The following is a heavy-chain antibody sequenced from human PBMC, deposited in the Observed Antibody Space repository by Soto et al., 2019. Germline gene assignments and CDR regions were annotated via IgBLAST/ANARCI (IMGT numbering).Heavy chain of an antibody. CDR2: IYWDDGK. Sequence: TLSLTCAVSGDSIIGIYHWAWISQPPGKALEWLALIYWDDGKRYSPSLKTRLNITKDTSKNQVVLTLTNVDPVDTATYYCAHRPAYDISTGYYPFDYWGQGSLVTVS. D-gene: IGHD3-9*01. CDR1: GDSIIGIYH. J-gene: IGHJ4*02. CDR3: AHRPAYDISTGYYPFDY. V-gene: IGHV2-5*02.